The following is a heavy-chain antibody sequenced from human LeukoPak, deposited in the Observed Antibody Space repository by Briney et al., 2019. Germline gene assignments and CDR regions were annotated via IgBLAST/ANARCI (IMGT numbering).Heavy chain of an antibody. CDR3: ARVPYCSSTSCYTEFDY. CDR2: IYPGDSDT. CDR1: GYSFTNYR. V-gene: IGHV5-51*01. D-gene: IGHD2-2*02. Sequence: GESLKISCKGSGYSFTNYRIGWVRQMPGKGLEWMGIIYPGDSDTRYSPSFQGQVTISADKSISNAYLQWSSLKASDTAMYYCARVPYCSSTSCYTEFDYWGQGTLVTVSS. J-gene: IGHJ4*02.